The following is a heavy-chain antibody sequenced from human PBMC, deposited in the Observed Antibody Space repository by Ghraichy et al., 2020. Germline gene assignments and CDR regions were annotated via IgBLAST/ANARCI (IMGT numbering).Heavy chain of an antibody. V-gene: IGHV1-69*13. CDR3: ASRYCTNGVCSESFYYYYGMDV. J-gene: IGHJ6*02. D-gene: IGHD2-8*01. CDR1: GGTFSSYA. CDR2: RIPSFDTA. Sequence: SVKVSCKASGGTFSSYAISWVRQAPGQGLEWMGGRIPSFDTANYAQKFQGRVIITADESTSTAYMELSSLRSEDTAVYYCASRYCTNGVCSESFYYYYGMDVWGQGTTVTVSS.